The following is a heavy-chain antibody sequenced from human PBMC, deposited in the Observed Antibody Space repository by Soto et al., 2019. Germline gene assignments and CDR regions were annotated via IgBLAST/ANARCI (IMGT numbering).Heavy chain of an antibody. Sequence: QVQLQQWGAGLLKPSETLSLTCAVYGGSFSGYYWSWIRQPPGKGLEWIGEINHSGSTNYNPSLKSLVPISVDTSKNQFSLKLSSVTAADTAVYYCASQLTAAADNWFDPWGQGTLVTVSS. CDR1: GGSFSGYY. CDR3: ASQLTAAADNWFDP. D-gene: IGHD6-13*01. J-gene: IGHJ5*02. CDR2: INHSGST. V-gene: IGHV4-34*01.